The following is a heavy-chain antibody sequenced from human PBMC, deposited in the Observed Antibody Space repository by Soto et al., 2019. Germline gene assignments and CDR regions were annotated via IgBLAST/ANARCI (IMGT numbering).Heavy chain of an antibody. J-gene: IGHJ4*02. D-gene: IGHD1-26*01. Sequence: EVQLVESGGGLVQPGGSLRLSCVASGFTFSSYWMFWVRQAPGKGLLWVSHINSDGSSITYADSVKGRFTISRDNAKNTVYLQMNSLRAEDTAVYYCVRDAIGVGLDYWGLGTLVTVSS. CDR2: INSDGSSI. V-gene: IGHV3-74*03. CDR3: VRDAIGVGLDY. CDR1: GFTFSSYW.